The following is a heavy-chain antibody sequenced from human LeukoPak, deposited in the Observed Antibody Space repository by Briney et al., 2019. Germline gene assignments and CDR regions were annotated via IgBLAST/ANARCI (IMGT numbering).Heavy chain of an antibody. CDR1: GYTFTGYY. J-gene: IGHJ4*02. V-gene: IGHV1-2*02. CDR2: INPNSGGT. D-gene: IGHD3-16*02. Sequence: ASVKVSCKASGYTFTGYYMHWVRQAPGQGLEWMGWINPNSGGTNYAQKFQGRVTMTRDTSISTAYMELSRLRSDDTAVYYCARVGDYVWGSYRYPLYFDYWGQGTLVTVSS. CDR3: ARVGDYVWGSYRYPLYFDY.